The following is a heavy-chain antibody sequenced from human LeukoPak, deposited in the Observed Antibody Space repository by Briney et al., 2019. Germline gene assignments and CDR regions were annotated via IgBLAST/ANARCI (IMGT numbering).Heavy chain of an antibody. CDR3: ARHDTVVTWGFDY. Sequence: SETLSLTCTVSGGSISSSSYYWGWIRQPPGKGLEWIGSIYYSGSTYYSPSLKSRVTISVDTSKNQFSLKLSSVTAADTAVYYCARHDTVVTWGFDYWGQGTLVTVSS. D-gene: IGHD4-23*01. CDR2: IYYSGST. V-gene: IGHV4-39*01. CDR1: GGSISSSSYY. J-gene: IGHJ4*02.